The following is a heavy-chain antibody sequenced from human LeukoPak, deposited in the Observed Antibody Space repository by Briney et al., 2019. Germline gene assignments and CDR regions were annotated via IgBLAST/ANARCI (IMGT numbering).Heavy chain of an antibody. CDR1: GFTVSSNY. D-gene: IGHD3-10*01. V-gene: IGHV3-66*01. CDR3: ARDENYYGSGSQY. Sequence: GGSLRLSCAASGFTVSSNYMSWVRQAPGKGLEWVSVIYSGGSTYYADSVKGRFTISRDNSKNTLYLQMNSLRAEDTAVYYCARDENYYGSGSQYWGQGTLVTVSS. CDR2: IYSGGST. J-gene: IGHJ4*02.